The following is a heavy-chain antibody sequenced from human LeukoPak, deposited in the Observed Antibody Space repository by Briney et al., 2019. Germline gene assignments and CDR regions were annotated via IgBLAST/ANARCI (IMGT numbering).Heavy chain of an antibody. CDR1: GGSISSSIYY. D-gene: IGHD6-19*01. Sequence: SETLSLTCTVSGGSISSSIYYWGWIRQPPGKGLEWIGSVYNSGSTYYNPSLKSRVTISVDTSNNQFSLKLSSVTAADTAVYYCVRQTVAGTPEGFDYWGQGTLVTVSS. CDR2: VYNSGST. CDR3: VRQTVAGTPEGFDY. V-gene: IGHV4-39*01. J-gene: IGHJ4*02.